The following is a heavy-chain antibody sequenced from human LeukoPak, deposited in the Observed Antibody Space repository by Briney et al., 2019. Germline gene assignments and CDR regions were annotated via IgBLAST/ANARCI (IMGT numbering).Heavy chain of an antibody. Sequence: SETLSLTCTVSGGSIRSSYYYWGWIRQPPGKGLEWIGSIYDSGSTYYNPSLKSRVTISVDTSKNQFSLKLNPVTAADTAVYYCARSRSGYSYDHAAFDIWGQGTMVTVSS. CDR1: GGSIRSSYYY. V-gene: IGHV4-39*07. CDR3: ARSRSGYSYDHAAFDI. CDR2: IYDSGST. D-gene: IGHD5-18*01. J-gene: IGHJ3*02.